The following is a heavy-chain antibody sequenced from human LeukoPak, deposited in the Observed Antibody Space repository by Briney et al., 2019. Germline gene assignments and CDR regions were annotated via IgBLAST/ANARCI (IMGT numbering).Heavy chain of an antibody. CDR3: ARGRIASGAYYYYMDV. Sequence: SETLSLTCTVSGGSISSYYWSWIRQPPGKGLEWIGYIYYSGSTNYNPSLKSRVTISVDTSKNQSSLKLSSVTAADTAVYYCARGRIASGAYYYYMDVWGKGTTVTVSS. CDR1: GGSISSYY. D-gene: IGHD2-21*01. V-gene: IGHV4-59*12. CDR2: IYYSGST. J-gene: IGHJ6*03.